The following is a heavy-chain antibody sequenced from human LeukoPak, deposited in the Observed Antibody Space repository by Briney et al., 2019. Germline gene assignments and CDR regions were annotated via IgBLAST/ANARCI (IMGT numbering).Heavy chain of an antibody. CDR1: GYTFTGYY. J-gene: IGHJ4*02. Sequence: ASVKVSCKASGYTFTGYYMHWVRQAPGQGLEWMGWINPNSGGTNYAQKFQGRVTMTRDTSSSTAYMEPSRLRSDDTAVYYCARDLSSTRCCSPHYWGQGTLVTVSS. V-gene: IGHV1-2*02. CDR3: ARDLSSTRCCSPHY. D-gene: IGHD2-2*01. CDR2: INPNSGGT.